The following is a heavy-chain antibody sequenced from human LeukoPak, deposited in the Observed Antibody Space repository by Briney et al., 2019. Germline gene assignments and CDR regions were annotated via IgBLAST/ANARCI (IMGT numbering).Heavy chain of an antibody. J-gene: IGHJ4*02. CDR1: GFTFDGYW. CDR2: INSDGSTT. Sequence: GGSLRLSCAASGFTFDGYWMHWGRQAPGKGLVWVSRINSDGSTTNYADSVMGRFTISRDNAKNSLFLQMNSLRAEDTAVYYCARGTSSWNGVDYWGQGTLVTVSS. V-gene: IGHV3-74*01. D-gene: IGHD6-13*01. CDR3: ARGTSSWNGVDY.